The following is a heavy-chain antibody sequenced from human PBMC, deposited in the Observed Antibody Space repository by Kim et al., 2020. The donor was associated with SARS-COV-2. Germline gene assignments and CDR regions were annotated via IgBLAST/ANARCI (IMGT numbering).Heavy chain of an antibody. J-gene: IGHJ6*02. CDR3: AKDDTVTTLRLLSYGMDV. D-gene: IGHD4-17*01. V-gene: IGHV3-30*02. Sequence: KGRFTISRDNSKNTLYLQMNSLRAEDTTVYYCAKDDTVTTLRLLSYGMDVWGQGTTVTVSS.